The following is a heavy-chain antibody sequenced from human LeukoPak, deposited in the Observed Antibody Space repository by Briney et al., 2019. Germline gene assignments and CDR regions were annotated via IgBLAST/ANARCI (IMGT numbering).Heavy chain of an antibody. J-gene: IGHJ4*02. D-gene: IGHD2-15*01. CDR1: GFTFSSYA. CDR3: ASYCSGGSCYPY. CDR2: ISYDGSNK. Sequence: GGSLRLSCAASGFTFSSYAMHWVRQAPGKGLEWVAVISYDGSNKYYADSVKGRFTISRDNSKNTLCLQMNSLRAEDTAVYYCASYCSGGSCYPYWGQGTLVTVSS. V-gene: IGHV3-30*04.